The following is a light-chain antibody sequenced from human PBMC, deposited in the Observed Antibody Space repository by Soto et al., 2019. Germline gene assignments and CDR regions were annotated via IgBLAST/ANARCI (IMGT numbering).Light chain of an antibody. V-gene: IGKV1-39*01. J-gene: IGKJ5*01. Sequence: DIQMTHSPSSLSSSVVDRVTITCRASQSISSYLNWYQQKPGKAPNLLIYTASSLQSGVPSRFSGSGSGTDFTLTINGLQPEDFATYYCQQAASFPITFGQGTRLEI. CDR1: QSISSY. CDR3: QQAASFPIT. CDR2: TAS.